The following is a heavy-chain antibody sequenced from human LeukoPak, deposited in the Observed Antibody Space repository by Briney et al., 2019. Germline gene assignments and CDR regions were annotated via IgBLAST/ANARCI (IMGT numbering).Heavy chain of an antibody. Sequence: GASVRVSCKASGYTFTSYYMHWVRQAPGQGLEWMGIINPSGGSTSYAQKFQGRVTMTRDMSTSTVYMELSSLRSEDTAVYYCATTSFSGSYSSWFDPWGQGTLVTVSS. J-gene: IGHJ5*02. V-gene: IGHV1-46*01. CDR1: GYTFTSYY. CDR3: ATTSFSGSYSSWFDP. D-gene: IGHD1-26*01. CDR2: INPSGGST.